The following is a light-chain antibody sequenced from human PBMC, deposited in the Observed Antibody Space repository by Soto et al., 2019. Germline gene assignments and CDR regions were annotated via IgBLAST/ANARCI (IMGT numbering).Light chain of an antibody. Sequence: DIHMTQSPSTLSASVGDRVTITCRASQSISIWLAWYQQKPGKGPNLLIYKTSSLETGVPSRFSGSGSGIEFTLTISSLQPDDFATYYCQHWNDYSWTYGQGTKVEVK. CDR1: QSISIW. V-gene: IGKV1-5*03. J-gene: IGKJ1*01. CDR2: KTS. CDR3: QHWNDYSWT.